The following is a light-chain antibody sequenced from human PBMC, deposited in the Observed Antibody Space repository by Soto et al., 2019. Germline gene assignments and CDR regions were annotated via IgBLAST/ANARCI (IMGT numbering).Light chain of an antibody. CDR3: QQYNDWPIT. CDR1: QSVSDN. J-gene: IGKJ5*01. V-gene: IGKV3-15*01. CDR2: SAS. Sequence: EIIMTQSPATLSVSPGERVTLSCRASQSVSDNVAWYQQRPGQTPRLLMHSASARAAGLPARFSGSGSGTEFSLSIHSLQSEDFAVYFCQQYNDWPITCGQGTRLETK.